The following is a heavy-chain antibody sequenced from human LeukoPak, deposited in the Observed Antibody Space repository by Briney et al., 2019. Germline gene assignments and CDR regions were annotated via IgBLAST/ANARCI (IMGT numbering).Heavy chain of an antibody. CDR1: GYSISSGYY. CDR3: ARQGGSSSPYYYYYMDV. Sequence: SETLSLTCAVSGYSISSGYYWGWFRQPPGKGLEWIGCMYHSGSTYYNPSLKSRVTISVDTPKNQFSLKLSSVTAADTAVYYCARQGGSSSPYYYYYMDVWGKGTTVTVSS. CDR2: MYHSGST. V-gene: IGHV4-38-2*01. D-gene: IGHD6-13*01. J-gene: IGHJ6*03.